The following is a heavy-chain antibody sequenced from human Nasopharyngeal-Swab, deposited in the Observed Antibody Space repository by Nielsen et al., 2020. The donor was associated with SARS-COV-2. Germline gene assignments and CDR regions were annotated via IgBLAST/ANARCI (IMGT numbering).Heavy chain of an antibody. CDR1: GYTFTSYG. CDR3: ARWNYDFWSGYASYYYYYGMDV. Sequence: ASVKVSCKASGYTFTSYGISWVRQAPGQGLEWMGWISAYNGNTSYAQKLQGRVTMTTDTSTSTAYMELRSLRSDDTAVYYCARWNYDFWSGYASYYYYYGMDVWGQGTTVTVSS. D-gene: IGHD3-3*01. CDR2: ISAYNGNT. V-gene: IGHV1-18*01. J-gene: IGHJ6*02.